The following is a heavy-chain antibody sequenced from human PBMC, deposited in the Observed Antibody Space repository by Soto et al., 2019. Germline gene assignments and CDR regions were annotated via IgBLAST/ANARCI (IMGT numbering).Heavy chain of an antibody. CDR3: ARGGTRAYFHH. Sequence: QVQLQESGPGLVKPSQTLSLTCTVSGGSISSGGYYWSWIRQHPGKGLEWFGSIYDSGSTYYNPSLKSRGTISVDASKNRLSLKLASVTAADTAMYYCARGGTRAYFHHWGQGTLVTVSS. J-gene: IGHJ1*01. D-gene: IGHD1-1*01. V-gene: IGHV4-31*03. CDR1: GGSISSGGYY. CDR2: IYDSGST.